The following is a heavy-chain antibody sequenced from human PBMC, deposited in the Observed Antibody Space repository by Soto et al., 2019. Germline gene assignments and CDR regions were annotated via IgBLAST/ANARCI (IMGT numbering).Heavy chain of an antibody. J-gene: IGHJ4*02. CDR3: AKGHGWLQPNFDY. CDR1: GFRFSTYW. Sequence: EVQVVESGGGLVQPGGSLRLSCAASGFRFSTYWMSWVRQAPGKGLEWLANIKQDANEMYYVDSVKGRFTISGDSAKNSLYLQMNSLRAEDTAFYYCAKGHGWLQPNFDYWGQGSLVTVSS. V-gene: IGHV3-7*03. D-gene: IGHD5-12*01. CDR2: IKQDANEM.